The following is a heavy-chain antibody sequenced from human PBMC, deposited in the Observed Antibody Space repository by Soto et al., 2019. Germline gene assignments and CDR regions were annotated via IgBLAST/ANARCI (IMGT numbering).Heavy chain of an antibody. CDR3: ARAAMWFDY. D-gene: IGHD5-18*01. Sequence: SETLSLTCAVYGGSFSGYYWNWIRQPPGKGLEWIGEINHSGSTNYNPSLKSRVTISVDTSKNQFSLKLSSVTAADTAVYYCARAAMWFDYWGQGTLVTVSS. CDR2: INHSGST. CDR1: GGSFSGYY. V-gene: IGHV4-34*01. J-gene: IGHJ4*02.